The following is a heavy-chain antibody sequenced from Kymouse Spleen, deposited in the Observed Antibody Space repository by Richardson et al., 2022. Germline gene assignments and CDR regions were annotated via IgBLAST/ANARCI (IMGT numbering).Heavy chain of an antibody. Sequence: QVQLQQSGPGLVKPSQTLSLTCAISGDSVSSNSAAWNWIRQSPSRGLEWLGRTYYRSKWYNDYAVSVKSRITINPDTSKNQFSLQLNSVTPEDTAVYYCAREPMVRGVITYDAFDIWGQGTMVTVSS. CDR1: GDSVSSNSAA. V-gene: IGHV6-1*01. CDR2: TYYRSKWYN. D-gene: IGHD3-10*01. J-gene: IGHJ3*02. CDR3: AREPMVRGVITYDAFDI.